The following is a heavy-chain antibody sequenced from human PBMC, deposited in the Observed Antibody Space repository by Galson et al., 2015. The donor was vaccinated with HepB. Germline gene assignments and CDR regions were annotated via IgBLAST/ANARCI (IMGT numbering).Heavy chain of an antibody. CDR2: ISGGGDST. J-gene: IGHJ6*03. D-gene: IGHD3-10*01. V-gene: IGHV3-23*01. CDR3: AKESTVYYGSGSPIEEYYYYMDV. Sequence: SLRLSCAASGFTFSSYTMSWVRQAPGRGLEWVSAISGGGDSTYYADSVKGRFTISRDNSKNTLYLQMNSLRAEDTAVYYCAKESTVYYGSGSPIEEYYYYMDVWGKGTTVTVSS. CDR1: GFTFSSYT.